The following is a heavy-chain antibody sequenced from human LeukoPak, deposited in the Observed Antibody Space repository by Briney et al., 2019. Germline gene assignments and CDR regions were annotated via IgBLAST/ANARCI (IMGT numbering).Heavy chain of an antibody. CDR3: ARDTAGTTSQFDYYYYYMDV. J-gene: IGHJ6*03. Sequence: ASVKVSCKASGYTFTSYGISWVRQAPGQGLEWMGWISAYNGNTNYAQKLQGRVTMTTDTSTSTAYMELRSLRSDDTAVYYCARDTAGTTSQFDYYYYYMDVWGKGTTVTVSS. D-gene: IGHD1-1*01. V-gene: IGHV1-18*01. CDR2: ISAYNGNT. CDR1: GYTFTSYG.